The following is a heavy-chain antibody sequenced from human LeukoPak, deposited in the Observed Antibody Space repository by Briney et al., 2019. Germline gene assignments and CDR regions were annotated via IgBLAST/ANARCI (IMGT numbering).Heavy chain of an antibody. J-gene: IGHJ6*02. V-gene: IGHV1-2*02. CDR3: ARGLRIINGLDV. D-gene: IGHD2-15*01. CDR1: GYTLRDYY. Sequence: ASVKVSCEASGYTLRDYYIYWVRQAPGQGLEWLGWLNPHSGGTNHAQKFQGRVTLTSDTSISTAYMELSPLTSDDTAIYYCARGLRIINGLDVWGQGTTVIVSS. CDR2: LNPHSGGT.